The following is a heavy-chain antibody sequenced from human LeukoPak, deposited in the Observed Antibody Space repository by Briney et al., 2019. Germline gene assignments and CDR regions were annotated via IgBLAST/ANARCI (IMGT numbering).Heavy chain of an antibody. J-gene: IGHJ4*02. V-gene: IGHV4-34*01. D-gene: IGHD2-8*01. CDR1: GGSFSGYY. Sequence: PSETLSLTCAVYGGSFSGYYWSWIRQPPGKGLEWIGEINHSGSTNYNPSLKSRVTISVDTSKNQFSLKLSSVTAADTAVYYCARGGHGVYAMSYWGQGTLVTVSS. CDR2: INHSGST. CDR3: ARGGHGVYAMSY.